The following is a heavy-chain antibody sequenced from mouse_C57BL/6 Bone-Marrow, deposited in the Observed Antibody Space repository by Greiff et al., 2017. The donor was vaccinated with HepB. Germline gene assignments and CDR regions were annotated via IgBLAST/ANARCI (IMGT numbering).Heavy chain of an antibody. CDR1: GFSLSTSGMG. Sequence: QVTLKESGPGILQSSQTLSLTCSFSGFSLSTSGMGVSWIRQPSGKGLEWLAHIYWDDDKRSNPSLKSRLTIPKATSRNQVFLKITSVYTADTATYYCARRADYDYDGGDYAMDYWGQGTSVTVSS. CDR2: IYWDDDK. J-gene: IGHJ4*01. CDR3: ARRADYDYDGGDYAMDY. V-gene: IGHV8-12*01. D-gene: IGHD2-4*01.